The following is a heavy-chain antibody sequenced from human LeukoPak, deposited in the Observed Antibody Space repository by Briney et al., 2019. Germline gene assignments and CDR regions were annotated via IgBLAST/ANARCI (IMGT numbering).Heavy chain of an antibody. V-gene: IGHV3-21*01. CDR1: GFTFSSYT. D-gene: IGHD4-17*01. Sequence: GGSLRLSCAGSGFTFSSYTVNWVRQAPGKGLEWVSSISRSATYIYYADSVRGRFTISRDDAKNSLFLHMNSPRAEDTAVYYCATWDDYGDYVAFEYWGQGTLVTVSS. J-gene: IGHJ4*02. CDR2: ISRSATYI. CDR3: ATWDDYGDYVAFEY.